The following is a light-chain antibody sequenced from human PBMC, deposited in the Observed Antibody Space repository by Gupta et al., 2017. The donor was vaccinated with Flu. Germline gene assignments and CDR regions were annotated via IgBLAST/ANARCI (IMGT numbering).Light chain of an antibody. V-gene: IGKV1-39*01. CDR3: QQSYNFPQT. CDR2: AAS. J-gene: IGKJ4*01. Sequence: ASSLPASVGDRVTITCQASHSISSYLHWYQQKPGKAPKLLIYAASNLQSGVPARFSGSGSGTDFTLTISSLQPEDFATYYCQQSYNFPQTFGGGTKVEIK. CDR1: HSISSY.